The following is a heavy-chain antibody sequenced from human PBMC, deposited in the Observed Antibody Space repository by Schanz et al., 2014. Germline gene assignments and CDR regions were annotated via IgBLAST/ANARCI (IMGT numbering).Heavy chain of an antibody. CDR1: GYTFTNYG. CDR3: ARDRVYRFLKGENRFYFDY. Sequence: QVRLVQSGAELKMPGATVKVSCETSGYTFTNYGVSWVRQAPGQGLEWVAWISPYNGNTAYAQNLKGRVRMTTDTSTATAYMELRSLTSDDTAVYYCARDRVYRFLKGENRFYFDYWDQGTLVIVSS. CDR2: ISPYNGNT. D-gene: IGHD3-3*01. V-gene: IGHV1-18*01. J-gene: IGHJ4*02.